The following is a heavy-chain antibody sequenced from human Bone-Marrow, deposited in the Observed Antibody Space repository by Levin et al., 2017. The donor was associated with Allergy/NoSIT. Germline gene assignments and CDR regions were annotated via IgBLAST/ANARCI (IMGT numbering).Heavy chain of an antibody. CDR2: INHSGST. D-gene: IGHD3-10*01. CDR3: ARGSATMVRGVINQGYGMDG. J-gene: IGHJ6*02. V-gene: IGHV4-34*01. CDR1: GGSFSGYY. Sequence: SETLSLTCAVYGGSFSGYYWSWIRQPPGKGLEWIGEINHSGSTNYNPSLKSRVTISVDTSKNQFSLKLSSVTAADTAVYYCARGSATMVRGVINQGYGMDGWGQGTTVTVSS.